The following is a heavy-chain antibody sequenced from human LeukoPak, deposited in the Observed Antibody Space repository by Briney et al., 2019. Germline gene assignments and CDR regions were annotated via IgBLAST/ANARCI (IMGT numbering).Heavy chain of an antibody. CDR1: EFTFSDYY. CDR2: ISGSSSTM. CDR3: AREGGNWGEGYFDY. Sequence: GGSLRLSCAASEFTFSDYYMSWIRQVPGKGLEWVSYISGSSSTMYYANSVKGRFTISRDNAKNLLYLQMNSLRAEDTAAYYCAREGGNWGEGYFDYWGQGTLVTVSS. J-gene: IGHJ4*03. D-gene: IGHD7-27*01. V-gene: IGHV3-11*01.